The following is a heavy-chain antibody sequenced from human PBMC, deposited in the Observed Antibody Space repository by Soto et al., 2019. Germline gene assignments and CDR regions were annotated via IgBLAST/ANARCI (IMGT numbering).Heavy chain of an antibody. J-gene: IGHJ4*02. V-gene: IGHV3-33*01. D-gene: IGHD6-13*01. CDR1: GFTFSSYG. Sequence: SGWSLRLSCAASGFTFSSYGMHWVRQAPGKGLEWVAVIWYDGSNKYYADSVKGRFTISRDNSKNTLYLQMNSLRAEDTAVYYCARDSSSSWYAVLYYFDYWGQGNLGT. CDR2: IWYDGSNK. CDR3: ARDSSSSWYAVLYYFDY.